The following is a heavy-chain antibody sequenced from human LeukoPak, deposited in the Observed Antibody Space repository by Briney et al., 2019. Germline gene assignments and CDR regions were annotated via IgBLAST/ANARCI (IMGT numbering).Heavy chain of an antibody. CDR3: AATRMTTVIDY. D-gene: IGHD4-17*01. CDR2: IYYSGST. V-gene: IGHV4-31*02. J-gene: IGHJ4*02. Sequence: IGYIYYSGSTYYNPSLKSRVTISVDTSKNQFSLKLSSVTAADTAVYYCAATRMTTVIDYWGQGTLVTVSS.